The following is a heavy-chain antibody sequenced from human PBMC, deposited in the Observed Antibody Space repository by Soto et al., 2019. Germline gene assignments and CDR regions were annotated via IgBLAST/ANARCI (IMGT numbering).Heavy chain of an antibody. CDR2: ISSSSSYI. V-gene: IGHV3-21*01. CDR3: ASLYCTNGVCYIDY. CDR1: EFTFSIYS. D-gene: IGHD2-8*01. Sequence: EVQLVESGGGLVKPGGSLRLSCAASEFTFSIYSMNWVRQAPGKGLEWVSSISSSSSYIYYADSVKGRFTISRDNAKNSLYLQMNSLRAEDTAVYYCASLYCTNGVCYIDYWGQGTLVTVSS. J-gene: IGHJ4*02.